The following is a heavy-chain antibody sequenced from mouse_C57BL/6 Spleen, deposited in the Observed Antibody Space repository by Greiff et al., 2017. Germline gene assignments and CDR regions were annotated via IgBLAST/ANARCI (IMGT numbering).Heavy chain of an antibody. Sequence: QSCKASGYTFTSYWMHWVKQRPGQGLEWIGEIDPSDSYTNYNQKFKGKSTLTVDKSSSTAYMQLSSLTSEDSAVYYCARYYYGSSYYYAMDYWGQGTSVTVSS. CDR2: IDPSDSYT. CDR3: ARYYYGSSYYYAMDY. J-gene: IGHJ4*01. D-gene: IGHD1-1*01. CDR1: GYTFTSYW. V-gene: IGHV1-69*01.